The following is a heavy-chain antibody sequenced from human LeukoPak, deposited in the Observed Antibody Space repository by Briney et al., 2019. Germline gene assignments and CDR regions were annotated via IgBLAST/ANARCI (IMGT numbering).Heavy chain of an antibody. CDR1: GFTVSSNY. D-gene: IGHD2-2*01. CDR3: VVPAATPSGYYYGMDV. CDR2: IYSGGST. Sequence: GSLRLSCAASGFTVSSNYMSWVRQAPGKGLEWVSVIYSGGSTYYADSVKGRFTISRDNAKNTLYLQMNSLRAEDTAVYYCVVPAATPSGYYYGMDVWGKGTTVTVSS. J-gene: IGHJ6*04. V-gene: IGHV3-53*01.